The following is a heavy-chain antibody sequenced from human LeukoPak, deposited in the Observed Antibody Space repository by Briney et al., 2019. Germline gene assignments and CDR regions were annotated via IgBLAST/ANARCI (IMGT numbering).Heavy chain of an antibody. J-gene: IGHJ5*02. D-gene: IGHD3-10*01. CDR2: INPNSGDT. CDR1: GYTFTAYY. V-gene: IGHV1-2*02. CDR3: ARVNQGEWFDP. Sequence: ASVKVSCKASGYTFTAYYIHWVRQAPGQGLEWMGWINPNSGDTYYLQKFRGRVTVTRASSISTAYMEVTSLTSDDTAMYYCARVNQGEWFDPWGQGTLVTVSS.